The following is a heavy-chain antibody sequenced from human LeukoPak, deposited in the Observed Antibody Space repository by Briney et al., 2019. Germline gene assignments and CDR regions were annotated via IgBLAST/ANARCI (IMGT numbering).Heavy chain of an antibody. CDR1: GGSISSSSYY. V-gene: IGHV4-39*02. D-gene: IGHD3-10*01. J-gene: IGHJ6*02. CDR2: IYYTRST. CDR3: ARDGSGSDVYYYGMDV. Sequence: PSETLSLTCTVSGGSISSSSYYWGWIRQPPGKGLEWIGSIYYTRSTYYNPSLKSRVTISVDTSKNQFSLELTSVTAADTAVYYCARDGSGSDVYYYGMDVWGQGTTVTVSS.